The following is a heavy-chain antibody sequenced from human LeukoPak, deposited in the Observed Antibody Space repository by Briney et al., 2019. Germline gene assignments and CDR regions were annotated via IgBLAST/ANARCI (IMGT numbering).Heavy chain of an antibody. J-gene: IGHJ1*01. Sequence: SETLSLTCTVSVGSISTYYWSWIRQPQGKGLEWIGYIHYSGSTNYNPSLKSRVTISVDTSKKQFSLKLSSVTAADTAVYYCAGGDPAAYFQHWGQGTLVTVSS. D-gene: IGHD2-21*02. CDR3: AGGDPAAYFQH. CDR2: IHYSGST. CDR1: VGSISTYY. V-gene: IGHV4-59*01.